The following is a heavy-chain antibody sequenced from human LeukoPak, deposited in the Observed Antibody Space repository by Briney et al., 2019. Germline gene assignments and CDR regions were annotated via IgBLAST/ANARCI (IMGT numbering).Heavy chain of an antibody. V-gene: IGHV1-2*02. D-gene: IGHD6-13*01. Sequence: GASVKVSCKASGYTFTGYYMHWVRQAPGQGLEWMGWINPNSGGTNYAQKLQGRVTMTTDTSTSTAYMELRSLRSDDTAVYYCARDYIGYSSSWYDRGNWFDPWGQGTLVTVSS. CDR3: ARDYIGYSSSWYDRGNWFDP. CDR2: INPNSGGT. J-gene: IGHJ5*02. CDR1: GYTFTGYY.